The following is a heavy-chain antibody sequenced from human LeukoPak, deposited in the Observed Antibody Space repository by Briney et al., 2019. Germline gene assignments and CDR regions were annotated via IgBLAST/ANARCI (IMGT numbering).Heavy chain of an antibody. CDR2: IDTAGDT. D-gene: IGHD1-26*01. J-gene: IGHJ4*02. Sequence: GGSLRLSCAASGFPFSTYVMHWVRQAAGKGLEWVSSIDTAGDTYYPDSVKGRFTISRENAKNSLFLQMNSLRAGDTAVYYCAKERGSYLPTYYFDYWGQGTLVTVSS. CDR1: GFPFSTYV. CDR3: AKERGSYLPTYYFDY. V-gene: IGHV3-13*01.